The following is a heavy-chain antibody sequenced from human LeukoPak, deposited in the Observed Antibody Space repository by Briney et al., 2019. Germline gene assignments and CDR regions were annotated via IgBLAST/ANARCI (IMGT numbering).Heavy chain of an antibody. J-gene: IGHJ4*02. V-gene: IGHV3-48*03. Sequence: GGSLRLSCAASGYTFKSYEMNRVRQAPGKGLEWVSYISGSGNTIYYADSVKGRFTISRDNAKDSLYLQINSLRAEDTAFYYCAREPIAPTGHPFDYWGQGTLVTVSS. D-gene: IGHD6-13*01. CDR1: GYTFKSYE. CDR2: ISGSGNTI. CDR3: AREPIAPTGHPFDY.